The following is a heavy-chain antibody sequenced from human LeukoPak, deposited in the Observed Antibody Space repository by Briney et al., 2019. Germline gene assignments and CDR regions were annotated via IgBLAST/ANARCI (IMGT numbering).Heavy chain of an antibody. D-gene: IGHD7-27*01. CDR2: ISQDGSET. V-gene: IGHV3-7*01. CDR1: GFTFNSFF. Sequence: PGGSLRLSCAASGFTFNSFFLNWVRLTPGRELEWLACISQDGSETFYMDSVRGRFTISRDNTKNSLYLQMDSLRAEDTAVYFCVRDQTVGTGEGPNYYYCYMDVWGKGTTVTVSS. J-gene: IGHJ6*03. CDR3: VRDQTVGTGEGPNYYYCYMDV.